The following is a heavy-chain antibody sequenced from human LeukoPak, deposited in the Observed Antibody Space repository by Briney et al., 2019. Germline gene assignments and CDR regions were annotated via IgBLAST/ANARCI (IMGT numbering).Heavy chain of an antibody. CDR2: INSDGSST. J-gene: IGHJ4*02. V-gene: IGHV3-74*01. Sequence: GGSLRLSCAASGFTFSSYWMHWVRQAPGKGLVWVSRINSDGSSTSYADSVKGRFTISRDNFKNTLYLQMNSLRAEDTAVYYCAKFSRDSITMIVVTDWGQGTLVTVSS. CDR1: GFTFSSYW. D-gene: IGHD3-22*01. CDR3: AKFSRDSITMIVVTD.